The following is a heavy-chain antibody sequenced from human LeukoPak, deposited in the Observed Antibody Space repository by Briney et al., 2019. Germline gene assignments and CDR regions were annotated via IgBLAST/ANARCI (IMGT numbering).Heavy chain of an antibody. CDR3: ATSQESNFDY. Sequence: GRSLRLSCAASGFTFSSYGMHWVRQAPGKGLEWVAVISYDGSNKYYADSVKGRFTISRDNSKNTLYLQTNSLRAEDTAVYYCATSQESNFDYWGQGTLVTVSS. CDR1: GFTFSSYG. J-gene: IGHJ4*02. CDR2: ISYDGSNK. V-gene: IGHV3-30*03.